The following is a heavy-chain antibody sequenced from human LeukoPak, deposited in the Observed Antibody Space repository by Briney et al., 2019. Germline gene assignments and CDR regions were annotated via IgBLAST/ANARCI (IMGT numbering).Heavy chain of an antibody. D-gene: IGHD6-13*01. J-gene: IGHJ4*02. CDR2: INHSGST. Sequence: SETLSLTCAVYGGSFSGYYWSWIRQPPGKGLEWIGEINHSGSTNYNPSLKSRVTISVDTSKNQFSLKLSSVTAADTAVYYCASQGGAAATEYYFDYWGQGTLVTVSS. CDR3: ASQGGAAATEYYFDY. CDR1: GGSFSGYY. V-gene: IGHV4-34*01.